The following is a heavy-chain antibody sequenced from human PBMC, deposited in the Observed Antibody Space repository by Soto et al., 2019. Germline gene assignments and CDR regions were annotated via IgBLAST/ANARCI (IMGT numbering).Heavy chain of an antibody. V-gene: IGHV1-69*06. J-gene: IGHJ3*02. CDR2: TIPVFNTA. CDR1: GGTLSDHG. Sequence: QVQLEQSGAEVKKPGSSVKVSCKASGGTLSDHGVAWLRQAPGQGLEWMGGTIPVFNTAKYAQKFQGRVTGTADKFTNIAYMELSSLRSEDTAFYFCARGVYGSGNYYTGPSAFDIGGQGTMVIFSS. D-gene: IGHD3-10*01. CDR3: ARGVYGSGNYYTGPSAFDI.